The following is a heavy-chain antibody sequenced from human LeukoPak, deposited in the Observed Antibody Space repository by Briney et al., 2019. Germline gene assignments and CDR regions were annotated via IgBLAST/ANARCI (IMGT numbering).Heavy chain of an antibody. V-gene: IGHV3-64*01. CDR3: ARDGDYDFWSGYYDY. J-gene: IGHJ4*02. D-gene: IGHD3-3*01. Sequence: GGSLRLSCAASGFTFSSYAMHWVRQAPGKGLEDVSAISSSGGSTYYANSVKRRFTISRDSSKNTLYLQMGSLRAEDMAVYYCARDGDYDFWSGYYDYWGQGPLVIVSS. CDR1: GFTFSSYA. CDR2: ISSSGGST.